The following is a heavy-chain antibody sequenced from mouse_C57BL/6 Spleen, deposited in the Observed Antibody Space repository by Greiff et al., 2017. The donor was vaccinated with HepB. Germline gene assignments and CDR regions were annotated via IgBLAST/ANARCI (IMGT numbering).Heavy chain of an antibody. CDR3: AKNGLRDWYFDV. Sequence: VQRVESGPGLVQPSQSLSITCTVSGFSLTSYGLHWVRQSPGKGLEWLGVIWRGGSTDYNAAFMSRLSITKDNSKSQVFFKMNSLQADDTAIYYCAKNGLRDWYFDVWGTGTTVTVSS. V-gene: IGHV2-5*01. CDR1: GFSLTSYG. J-gene: IGHJ1*03. D-gene: IGHD1-1*01. CDR2: IWRGGST.